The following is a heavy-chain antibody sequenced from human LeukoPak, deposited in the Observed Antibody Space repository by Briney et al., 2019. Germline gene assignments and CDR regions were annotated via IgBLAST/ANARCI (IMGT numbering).Heavy chain of an antibody. CDR2: IYTSGST. V-gene: IGHV4-61*02. CDR3: ARCPAHSGSHYYFDY. CDR1: GGSISSGSYY. Sequence: SETLSLTCTVSGGSISSGSYYWSWIRQPAGKGLEWIGRIYTSGSTNYNPSLKSRVTISVDTSKNQFSLKLSSVTAADTAVYYRARCPAHSGSHYYFDYWGQGTLVTVSS. D-gene: IGHD1-26*01. J-gene: IGHJ4*02.